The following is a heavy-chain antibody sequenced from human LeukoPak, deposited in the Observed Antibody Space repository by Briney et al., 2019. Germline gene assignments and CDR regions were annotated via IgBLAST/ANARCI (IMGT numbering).Heavy chain of an antibody. V-gene: IGHV4-59*01. D-gene: IGHD2-15*01. J-gene: IGHJ6*02. CDR1: GGSISSYY. CDR2: IYHSGST. CDR3: ARINCSGGSCYSGTYYYGMDV. Sequence: SETLSLTCTVSGGSISSYYWSWIRQPPGKGLEWIGYIYHSGSTNYNPSLKSRVTISVDTSKTQFSLKLSSVTAADTAVYYCARINCSGGSCYSGTYYYGMDVWGQGTTVTVSS.